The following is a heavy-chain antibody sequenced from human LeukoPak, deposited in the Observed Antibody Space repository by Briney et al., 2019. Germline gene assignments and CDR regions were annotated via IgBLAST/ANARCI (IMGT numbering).Heavy chain of an antibody. CDR3: AKDLGRYRNNYFDY. V-gene: IGHV3-11*05. D-gene: IGHD1-26*01. CDR1: GFTFSSDW. Sequence: GGSLRLSCAASGFTFSSDWMHWVRQAPGKGLEWVTFISSASTYTNFADSVKGRFTVSRDNAKNSLFLQMNSLRAEDTAVYYCAKDLGRYRNNYFDYWGQGTLVTVSS. J-gene: IGHJ4*02. CDR2: ISSASTYT.